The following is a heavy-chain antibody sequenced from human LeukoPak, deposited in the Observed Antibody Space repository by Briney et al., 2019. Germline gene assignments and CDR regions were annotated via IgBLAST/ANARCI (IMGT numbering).Heavy chain of an antibody. J-gene: IGHJ4*02. CDR1: GGSFSGYY. Sequence: PSETLSLTCAVYGGSFSGYYWSWIRQPPGKGLEWIGEINHSGSTYYNPSLKSRVTISVDTSKNQFSLKLSSVTAADTAVYYCARESHSSGYSEFDCWGQGTLVTVSS. CDR3: ARESHSSGYSEFDC. CDR2: INHSGST. D-gene: IGHD3-22*01. V-gene: IGHV4-34*09.